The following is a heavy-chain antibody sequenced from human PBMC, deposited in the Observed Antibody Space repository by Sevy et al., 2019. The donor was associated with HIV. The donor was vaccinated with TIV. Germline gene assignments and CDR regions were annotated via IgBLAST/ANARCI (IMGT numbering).Heavy chain of an antibody. D-gene: IGHD3-3*01. Sequence: GGSLRLSCAASGFTFTDYWMSWVRQPPGKGLEWVATIKQDESEKYYVDSVKGRFAISRDNDKNSVSLQMNGLRVEDAALYYCAREVGGFNWRPYYFDSWGQGTLVTVSS. CDR1: GFTFTDYW. J-gene: IGHJ4*02. CDR2: IKQDESEK. V-gene: IGHV3-7*01. CDR3: AREVGGFNWRPYYFDS.